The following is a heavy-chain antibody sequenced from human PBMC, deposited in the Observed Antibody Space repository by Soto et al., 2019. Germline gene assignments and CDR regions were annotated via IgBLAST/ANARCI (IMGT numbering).Heavy chain of an antibody. D-gene: IGHD4-17*01. J-gene: IGHJ4*02. Sequence: EVQLVESGGGLVQPGGSLKLSCAASGFTFSGSAMHWVRQASGKGLEWVGRIRRKANSYATAYAASVKGRFTISSDDAKNTAYLQMNSLKTEDTAVYYCTREVWYYGDYAFGYWGQGTLVTVSS. CDR3: TREVWYYGDYAFGY. CDR2: IRRKANSYAT. CDR1: GFTFSGSA. V-gene: IGHV3-73*02.